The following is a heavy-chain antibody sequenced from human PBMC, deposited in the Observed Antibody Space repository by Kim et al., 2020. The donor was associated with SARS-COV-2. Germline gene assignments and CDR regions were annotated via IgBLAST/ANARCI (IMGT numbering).Heavy chain of an antibody. CDR3: AKGRYYGSGSTGNWFDP. V-gene: IGHV3-9*01. Sequence: GGSLRLSCAASGFTFDDYAMHWVRQAPGKGLEWVSGISWNSGSIGYADSVKGRFTISRDNAKNSLYLQMNSLRAEDTALYYCAKGRYYGSGSTGNWFDPWGQGTLVTVSS. J-gene: IGHJ5*02. D-gene: IGHD3-10*01. CDR2: ISWNSGSI. CDR1: GFTFDDYA.